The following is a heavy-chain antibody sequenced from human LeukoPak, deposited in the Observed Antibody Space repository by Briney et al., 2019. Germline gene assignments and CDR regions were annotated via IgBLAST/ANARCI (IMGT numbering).Heavy chain of an antibody. CDR1: GFTFSSYS. D-gene: IGHD6-25*01. CDR2: ISTSSSYI. Sequence: GGSLRLSCAASGFTFSSYSMNWVRQAPGKGLEWVSSISTSSSYIYYADSVKGRFTISRDNAKNSLYLQMNSLRAEDTAVYYCASENRLGGDYVVYWGQGTLVTVSS. CDR3: ASENRLGGDYVVY. V-gene: IGHV3-21*01. J-gene: IGHJ4*02.